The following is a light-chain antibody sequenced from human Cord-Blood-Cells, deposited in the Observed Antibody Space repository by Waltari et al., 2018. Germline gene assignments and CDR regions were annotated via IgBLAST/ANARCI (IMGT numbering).Light chain of an antibody. CDR1: QSILHSNGYND. V-gene: IGKV2-28*01. Sequence: DIVMTQSPLSLPVTPGEPASISCRSSQSILHSNGYNDLDWYLQKPEQSPQLLIYLGSNRASGVPDRFSGSGSGTDLTLKISRVEAEDVGVYYCMQAQQTLQTTLTFGGGTKVEIK. CDR2: LGS. J-gene: IGKJ4*01. CDR3: MQAQQTLQTTLT.